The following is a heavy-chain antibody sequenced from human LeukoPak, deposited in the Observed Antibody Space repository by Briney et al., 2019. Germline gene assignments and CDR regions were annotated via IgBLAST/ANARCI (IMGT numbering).Heavy chain of an antibody. D-gene: IGHD4-17*01. Sequence: GGSLGLSCAASGFNFRDSAMHWVRQPPGKGLEGVAVSSYDGTNKYYADSVNGRFTISRDNSKNTLFLQMNNLRLEDTAVYYCAADYGDYVSPSDWGQGSLVIVSS. CDR1: GFNFRDSA. J-gene: IGHJ4*02. V-gene: IGHV3-30*04. CDR2: SSYDGTNK. CDR3: AADYGDYVSPSD.